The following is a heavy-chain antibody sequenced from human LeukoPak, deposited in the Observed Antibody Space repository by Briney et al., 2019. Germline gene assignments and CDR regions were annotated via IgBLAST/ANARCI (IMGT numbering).Heavy chain of an antibody. V-gene: IGHV4-59*12. J-gene: IGHJ4*02. D-gene: IGHD2-2*01. CDR3: ARGERYCSSTSCQYYFDY. Sequence: PSETLSLTCTVSGGSISSYYWSWIRQPPGKGLEWIGYIYYSGSTNYNPSLKSRVTISVDTSKNQFSLQLNSVTPEDTAVYYCARGERYCSSTSCQYYFDYWGQGTLVTVSS. CDR1: GGSISSYY. CDR2: IYYSGST.